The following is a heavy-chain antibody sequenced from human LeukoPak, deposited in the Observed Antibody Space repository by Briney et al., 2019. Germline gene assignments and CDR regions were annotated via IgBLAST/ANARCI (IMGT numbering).Heavy chain of an antibody. J-gene: IGHJ4*02. CDR2: IYYSGST. D-gene: IGHD5-12*01. CDR1: DGSISGYY. Sequence: SETLSLTCTVSDGSISGYYWSWVRLPPGKGLEWIGYIYYSGSTNYNPSLKGRVTISVDTSKNQFSLKLSSVTAADTAVYYCAIPREGLRNLRAFDYWGEGTLVTVSS. CDR3: AIPREGLRNLRAFDY. V-gene: IGHV4-59*12.